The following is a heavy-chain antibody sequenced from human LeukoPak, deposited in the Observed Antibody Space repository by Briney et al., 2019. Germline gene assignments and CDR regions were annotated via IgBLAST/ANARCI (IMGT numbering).Heavy chain of an antibody. CDR3: ARPTFKAGTVDV. D-gene: IGHD1-1*01. Sequence: GESLKISCKGSGYRFTRYWIGWVRQMPRKSLEWMGVIYPGDSDTRYSPSFQGQVTISADKSISVAYLQWSSLKASDTAMYYCARPTFKAGTVDVWGQGTTVTVSS. CDR2: IYPGDSDT. CDR1: GYRFTRYW. J-gene: IGHJ6*02. V-gene: IGHV5-51*01.